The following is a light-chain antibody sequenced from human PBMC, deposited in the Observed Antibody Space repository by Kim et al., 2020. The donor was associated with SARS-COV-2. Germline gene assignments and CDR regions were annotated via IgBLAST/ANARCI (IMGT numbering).Light chain of an antibody. CDR2: GKN. CDR1: SLRSYY. Sequence: ALGQTVRITCQGDSLRSYYASWYQQRPGQAPVLVMYGKNNRPSGIPDRFSGSRSGNTASLTITGAQAEDEADYYCNSRDSSGDHLLFGGGTKLTVL. V-gene: IGLV3-19*01. CDR3: NSRDSSGDHLL. J-gene: IGLJ3*02.